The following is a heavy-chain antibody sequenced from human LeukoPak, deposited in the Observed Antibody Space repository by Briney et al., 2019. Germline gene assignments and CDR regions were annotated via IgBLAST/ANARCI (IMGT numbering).Heavy chain of an antibody. CDR2: INHDGSDT. D-gene: IGHD2-15*01. CDR1: GFSFKLYW. V-gene: IGHV3-74*01. J-gene: IGHJ5*02. CDR3: VRGGPSTWS. Sequence: GGSLRLSCAASGFSFKLYWMHWVRQVPGRGPVWVSRINHDGSDTIYADSVRGRFTISRDDAKNTLYLQMNNLRAEDTAVYYCVRGGPSTWSWGQGTLVTVSS.